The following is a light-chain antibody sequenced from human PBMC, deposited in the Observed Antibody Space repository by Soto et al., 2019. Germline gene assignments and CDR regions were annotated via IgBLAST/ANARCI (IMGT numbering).Light chain of an antibody. CDR2: DAS. J-gene: IGKJ5*01. CDR1: QSVSSY. V-gene: IGKV3-11*01. CDR3: QQRSNWPPIT. Sequence: EKVLIPVAAAPFLSTGGRGTLSWRASQSVSSYLAWYQQKPGQAPRLLIYDASNRATGIPARFSGSGSGTDFTLTISSLEPEDFAVYYCQQRSNWPPITFGQGTRLEIK.